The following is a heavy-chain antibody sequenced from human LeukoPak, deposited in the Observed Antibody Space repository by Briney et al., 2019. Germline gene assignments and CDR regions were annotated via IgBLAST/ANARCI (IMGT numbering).Heavy chain of an antibody. CDR1: GGSINNYY. V-gene: IGHV4-59*01. CDR3: AREVCTGGHCSDAFDI. Sequence: SETLSLTCTVSGGSINNYYWSWIRQSPEKGLEWIAYIFHTGSTNSNPSLESRVTISVDTSKNQFSLKLSSVTAADTAVYFYAREVCTGGHCSDAFDIWGQGTMVTVSS. J-gene: IGHJ3*02. D-gene: IGHD2-8*02. CDR2: IFHTGST.